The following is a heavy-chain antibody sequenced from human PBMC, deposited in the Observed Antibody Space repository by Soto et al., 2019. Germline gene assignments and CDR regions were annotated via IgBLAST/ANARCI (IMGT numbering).Heavy chain of an antibody. J-gene: IGHJ4*02. CDR3: VVVAARSFDY. Sequence: EVQLVESGGGLIQPGGSLRLSCAASGFTVSSNYMSWVRQAPGKGLEWVSVIYSGGSTYYADSVKGRFTISRDNSKNTLYLQMNSLKTEDTAVYYCVVVAARSFDYWGQGTLVTVSS. CDR1: GFTVSSNY. CDR2: IYSGGST. D-gene: IGHD2-15*01. V-gene: IGHV3-53*01.